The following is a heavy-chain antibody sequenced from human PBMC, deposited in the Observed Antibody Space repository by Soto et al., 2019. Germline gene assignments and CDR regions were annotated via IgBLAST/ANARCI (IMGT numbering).Heavy chain of an antibody. D-gene: IGHD7-27*01. CDR1: GYTFTNNG. CDR3: TRAGDSGAWISN. V-gene: IGHV1-8*01. J-gene: IGHJ4*02. Sequence: QVQLVQSGAEVKKPGASVKVSCKASGYTFTNNGINWVRQATGQGLEWMGWMNPSTGETGYTQKFQGRLGMTRDTPIPTAYMELTSLTSEDTAVYYCTRAGDSGAWISNWGQGTLVTVSS. CDR2: MNPSTGET.